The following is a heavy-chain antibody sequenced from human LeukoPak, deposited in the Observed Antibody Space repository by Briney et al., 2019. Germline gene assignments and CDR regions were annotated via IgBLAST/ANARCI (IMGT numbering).Heavy chain of an antibody. Sequence: SEALSLTCTVSGGSISNYYWNWLRQPPGKGLEWIGYIYYSGSTNYNPSLKSRVTMSLDTSKNQFSLRLTSVTAADTAVYYCARGFDSKSTYFDYWGQGTLVTVSS. CDR1: GGSISNYY. J-gene: IGHJ4*02. D-gene: IGHD5-12*01. CDR3: ARGFDSKSTYFDY. CDR2: IYYSGST. V-gene: IGHV4-59*01.